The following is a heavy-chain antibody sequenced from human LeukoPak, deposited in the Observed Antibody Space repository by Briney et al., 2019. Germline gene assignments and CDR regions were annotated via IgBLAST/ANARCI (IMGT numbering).Heavy chain of an antibody. CDR1: GGSISSYY. CDR3: ARGSAVTTYDAFDI. V-gene: IGHV4-59*01. CDR2: IYYSGTT. Sequence: PSGTLSLTCTVSGGSISSYYWSWIRQPPGKGLEWIGYIYYSGTTNYNPSLKSRVTISLDTSKSQFSLKLSSVTAADTAVYYCARGSAVTTYDAFDIWGQGTMVTVAS. J-gene: IGHJ3*02. D-gene: IGHD4-17*01.